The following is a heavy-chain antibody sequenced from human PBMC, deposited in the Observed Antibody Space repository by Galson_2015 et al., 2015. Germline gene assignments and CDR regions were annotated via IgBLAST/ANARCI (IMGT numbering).Heavy chain of an antibody. CDR2: ISYDGSNK. Sequence: SLRLSCAASGFTFSSYAMHWVRQAPGKGLEWVAVISYDGSNKYYADSVKGRFTISRDNSKNTLYLQMNSLRAEDTAVYYCARTDLVGSYGYRGDIDYWGREPWSPSPQ. V-gene: IGHV3-30-3*01. CDR1: GFTFSSYA. J-gene: IGHJ4*02. CDR3: ARTDLVGSYGYRGDIDY. D-gene: IGHD5-18*01.